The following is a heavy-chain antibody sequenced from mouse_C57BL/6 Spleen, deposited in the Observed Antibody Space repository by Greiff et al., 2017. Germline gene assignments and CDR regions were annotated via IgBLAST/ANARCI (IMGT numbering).Heavy chain of an antibody. CDR3: ARRRDSNYPFDY. CDR1: GFTFSSYG. V-gene: IGHV5-6*01. CDR2: ISSGGSYT. J-gene: IGHJ2*01. D-gene: IGHD2-5*01. Sequence: EVQLVESGGDLVKPGGSLKLSCAASGFTFSSYGMSWVRQTPDKRLEWVATISSGGSYTYYPDSVKGRFTISSDNAKNTLYLQMSSLKSEDTAMYYCARRRDSNYPFDYWGQGTTLTVSS.